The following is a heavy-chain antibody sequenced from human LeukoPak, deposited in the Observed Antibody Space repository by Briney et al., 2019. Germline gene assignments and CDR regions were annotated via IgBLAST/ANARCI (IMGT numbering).Heavy chain of an antibody. CDR3: ARAGRNYYYYYMDV. V-gene: IGHV3-74*01. CDR1: GFTFSSYW. CDR2: INSDGSST. J-gene: IGHJ6*03. Sequence: GGSLRLSCAASGFTFSSYWMHWVRQAPGKGLVWVSRINSDGSSTNYADSVKGRFTISRDNAKNTLYLQMNSLRAEDTAVYYCARAGRNYYYYYMDVWGKGTTVTVSS.